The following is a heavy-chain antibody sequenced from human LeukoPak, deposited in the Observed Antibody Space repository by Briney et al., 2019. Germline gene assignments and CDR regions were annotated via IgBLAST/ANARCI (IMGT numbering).Heavy chain of an antibody. CDR1: GYSFTSYW. D-gene: IGHD2-21*02. V-gene: IGHV5-51*01. CDR2: IYPGDSDT. J-gene: IGHJ2*01. Sequence: GESLKISCKGSGYSFTSYWIGWVRQMPGKGLEWMGIIYPGDSDTRYSPSLQGQVTISADKSISTAYLQWSSLKASDTAMYYCARPNCGGDCYSSWYFDLWGRGTLVTVSS. CDR3: ARPNCGGDCYSSWYFDL.